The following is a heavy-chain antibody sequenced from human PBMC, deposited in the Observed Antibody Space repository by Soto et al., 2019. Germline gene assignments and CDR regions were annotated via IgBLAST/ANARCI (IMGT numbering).Heavy chain of an antibody. Sequence: WGSLRLSCAASGFTVSNTYMTFFRQPPGKGLECVSVIYTAGGTNYADSVKGRFIISRDNSKNTLYLQMNSLRAEDTAVYYCARALPVAKGGFDPWGQGTLVTVSS. CDR3: ARALPVAKGGFDP. J-gene: IGHJ5*02. CDR2: IYTAGGT. V-gene: IGHV3-53*01. CDR1: GFTVSNTY. D-gene: IGHD2-2*01.